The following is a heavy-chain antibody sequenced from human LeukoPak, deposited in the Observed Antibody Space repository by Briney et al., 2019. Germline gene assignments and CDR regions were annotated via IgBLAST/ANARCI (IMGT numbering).Heavy chain of an antibody. CDR2: ISGSGGST. CDR3: AKGSGGTRPHAFDI. D-gene: IGHD2-15*01. Sequence: GGSLRLSCAVAGFTFSSYAMSWVRQAPGKGLEWVSAISGSGGSTFYADSVKGRFTISRDNSKNTLYLQMNSLRAEDTAVYYCAKGSGGTRPHAFDIWGQGTMVTVSS. V-gene: IGHV3-23*01. J-gene: IGHJ3*02. CDR1: GFTFSSYA.